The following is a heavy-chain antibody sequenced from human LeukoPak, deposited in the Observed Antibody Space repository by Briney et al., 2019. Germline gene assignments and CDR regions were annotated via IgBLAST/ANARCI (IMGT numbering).Heavy chain of an antibody. Sequence: PSETLSLTCTVSGGSISSSSYYWSWIRQPPGKGLEWIGYIYYSGSTNYNPSLKSRVTISVDTSKNQFSLKLSSVTAADTAVYYCARAYGRNYYYYMDVWGKGTTVTISS. CDR3: ARAYGRNYYYYMDV. J-gene: IGHJ6*03. V-gene: IGHV4-61*01. CDR2: IYYSGST. CDR1: GGSISSSSYY. D-gene: IGHD2-8*01.